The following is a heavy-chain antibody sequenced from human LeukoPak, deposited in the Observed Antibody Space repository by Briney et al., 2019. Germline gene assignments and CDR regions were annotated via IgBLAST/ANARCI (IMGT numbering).Heavy chain of an antibody. J-gene: IGHJ5*02. Sequence: PSETLSLTCAVYGGSFSGYYWNWIRQPPGKGLEWIGEINHSGSTHYNPSFKSRVTISVGTSKNQFSLRLSSVTAADTALYYCARGPDSGSYFAWFDPWGQGTLVTVSS. D-gene: IGHD3-10*01. CDR3: ARGPDSGSYFAWFDP. V-gene: IGHV4-34*01. CDR1: GGSFSGYY. CDR2: INHSGST.